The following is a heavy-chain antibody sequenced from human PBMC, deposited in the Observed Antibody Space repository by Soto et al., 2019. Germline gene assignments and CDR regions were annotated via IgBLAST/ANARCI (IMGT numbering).Heavy chain of an antibody. D-gene: IGHD2-15*01. CDR3: ARAGAAPYYYYGMDV. Sequence: QVQLVQSGAEVRKPGASVKVSCKASGYTFSTSGMSWLRQAPGQGLEWVGWISTYNGDTNDAPKFQDRVTMTSDTSTSTVYMELRSLSSDDTAVYYCARAGAAPYYYYGMDVWGQGTRVTVSS. J-gene: IGHJ6*02. CDR2: ISTYNGDT. CDR1: GYTFSTSG. V-gene: IGHV1-18*01.